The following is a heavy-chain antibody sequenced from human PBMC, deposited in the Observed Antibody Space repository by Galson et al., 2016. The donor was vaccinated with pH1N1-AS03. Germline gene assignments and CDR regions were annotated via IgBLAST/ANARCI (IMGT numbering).Heavy chain of an antibody. CDR2: IYHTGTT. CDR1: GYSISRGYC. D-gene: IGHD2-2*01. J-gene: IGHJ4*02. Sequence: ETLSLTCGVSGYSISRGYCWGWIRQAPGKGLEWIGSIYHTGTTYYNPSLKSRLTISMDTSTNQFSLNLSSVTAADTAVYYCVRSDRVITASNTRPEGGDYWGQGTLVTVSS. CDR3: VRSDRVITASNTRPEGGDY. V-gene: IGHV4-38-2*01.